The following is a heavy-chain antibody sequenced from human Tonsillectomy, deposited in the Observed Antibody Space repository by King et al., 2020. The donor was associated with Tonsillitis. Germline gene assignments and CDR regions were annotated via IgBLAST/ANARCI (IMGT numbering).Heavy chain of an antibody. CDR3: ASDRTFAP. D-gene: IGHD3/OR15-3a*01. CDR2: ITSSNNYI. J-gene: IGHJ5*02. V-gene: IGHV3-21*01. CDR1: GFTFSSYN. Sequence: VQLVESGGGLVKPGGSLRLSCAASGFTFSSYNMNWVRQAPGKGLEWVSSITSSNNYIYYADSVKGRFTISRDNAKNSLYLQMNSLRAEDTAVYYCASDRTFAPWGQGTLVTVSS.